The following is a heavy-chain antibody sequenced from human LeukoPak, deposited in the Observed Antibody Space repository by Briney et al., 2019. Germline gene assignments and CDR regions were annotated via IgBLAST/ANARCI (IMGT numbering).Heavy chain of an antibody. CDR1: GYTFTGYY. Sequence: ASVKVSCKASGYTFTGYYMHWVRQAPGQGLEWMGWIDPNSGGTNYARKFQARVTMTRDTSISTAYMELSSLRSDDTAVYYCTRDFWSVAGAGPGFDPWGQGTLVIVSS. V-gene: IGHV1-2*02. J-gene: IGHJ5*02. D-gene: IGHD6-13*01. CDR2: IDPNSGGT. CDR3: TRDFWSVAGAGPGFDP.